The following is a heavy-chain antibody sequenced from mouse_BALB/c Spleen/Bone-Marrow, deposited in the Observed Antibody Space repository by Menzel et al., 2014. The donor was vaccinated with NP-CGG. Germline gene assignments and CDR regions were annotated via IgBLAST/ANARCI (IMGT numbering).Heavy chain of an antibody. CDR3: AKGGYGSSYVRYYAMDY. CDR1: GYTFTDYY. D-gene: IGHD1-1*01. Sequence: QVQLQPSGAELARPGASVKLSCKASGYTFTDYYINWVKQRTGQGLEWIGEIYPGSGNTYYNEKFKGKATLTADKSSSTAYMQLSSLTSEDSAVYFCAKGGYGSSYVRYYAMDYWGQGTSVTVSS. J-gene: IGHJ4*01. CDR2: IYPGSGNT. V-gene: IGHV1-77*01.